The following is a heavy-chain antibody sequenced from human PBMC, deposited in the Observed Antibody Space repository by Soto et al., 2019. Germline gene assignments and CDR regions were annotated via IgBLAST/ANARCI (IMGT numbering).Heavy chain of an antibody. CDR3: ARRGSGSDYDY. Sequence: EVQLLESGGGLVQPGGSLRLSCAASGFTFSSYAMRWVRQAPGKGLEWVSAIGGSGGSTYYADSVKGRFTISRDNSKNTLYLQMNSLRAEGTAVYYCARRGSGSDYDYWGQGTLVTVSS. CDR1: GFTFSSYA. CDR2: IGGSGGST. J-gene: IGHJ4*02. V-gene: IGHV3-23*01. D-gene: IGHD1-26*01.